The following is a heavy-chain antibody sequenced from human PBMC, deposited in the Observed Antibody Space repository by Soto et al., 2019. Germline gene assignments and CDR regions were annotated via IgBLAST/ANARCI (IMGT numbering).Heavy chain of an antibody. V-gene: IGHV3-53*01. CDR3: AGVYGEFAFDAFDI. J-gene: IGHJ3*02. CDR2: IYSAGTT. Sequence: EVQLVESGGGLIQPGGSLRLSCAASGVTVNRNYLSWVRQAPGKGLEWVSFIYSAGTTSYADSVKGRFTISRDNSKNTLYLQMISLRAEDMAVYYCAGVYGEFAFDAFDIWGQGTMVTVSS. CDR1: GVTVNRNY. D-gene: IGHD4-17*01.